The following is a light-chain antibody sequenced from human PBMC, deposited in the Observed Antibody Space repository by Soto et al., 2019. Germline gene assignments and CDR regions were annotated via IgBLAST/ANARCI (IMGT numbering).Light chain of an antibody. CDR2: NNN. J-gene: IGLJ2*01. Sequence: QAVVTQPPSASGTPGQRVTISCSGSTSNIGSNIVNWYQQLPGTAPKLLIYNNNQRPSGVPDRFSGSKSGTSASLAISGLQSEDEADYYCAAWDDSLNGVVFGGGTKLTVL. V-gene: IGLV1-44*01. CDR3: AAWDDSLNGVV. CDR1: TSNIGSNI.